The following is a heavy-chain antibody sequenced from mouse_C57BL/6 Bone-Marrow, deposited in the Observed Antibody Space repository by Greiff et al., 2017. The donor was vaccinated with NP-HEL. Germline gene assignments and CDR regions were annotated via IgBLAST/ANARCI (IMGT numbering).Heavy chain of an antibody. CDR2: IDPSSGYT. D-gene: IGHD1-1*01. J-gene: IGHJ2*01. Sequence: VQLQQSGAELARPGASVKMSCKASGYTFTSYTMHWVKQRPGQGLEWIGYIDPSSGYTKYNQKFKDKATLTADKSSSTAYMQLSSLTSEDSAVYYCARHYYGSSGDYWGQGTTLTVSS. V-gene: IGHV1-4*01. CDR3: ARHYYGSSGDY. CDR1: GYTFTSYT.